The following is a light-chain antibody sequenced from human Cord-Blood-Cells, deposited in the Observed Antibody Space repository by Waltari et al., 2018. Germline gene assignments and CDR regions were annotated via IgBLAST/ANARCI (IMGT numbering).Light chain of an antibody. J-gene: IGKJ5*01. CDR3: QQSYSTPIF. Sequence: DIQMTQSPSSLSASVGDRVTITCQASQSISSYLNWYQQKPGKAPKHLIYAASSLQRGVPSRFSGSGSGTDFTLTISSLQPEEFATYYCQQSYSTPIFVGQGTRLEI. V-gene: IGKV1-39*01. CDR2: AAS. CDR1: QSISSY.